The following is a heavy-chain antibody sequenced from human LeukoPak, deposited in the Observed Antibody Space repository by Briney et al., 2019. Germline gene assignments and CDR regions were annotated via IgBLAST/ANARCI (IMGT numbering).Heavy chain of an antibody. CDR3: ARGTNYGDSDY. CDR1: GYTLTSYY. J-gene: IGHJ4*02. V-gene: IGHV1-46*01. D-gene: IGHD4/OR15-4a*01. CDR2: INPSGGTT. Sequence: ASVMVSCKASGYTLTSYYIHWVRQAPGQGLEWMGIINPSGGTTTYTQKFQGRVTMTRDTSTSTVYMELSSLRSEDTAVYYCARGTNYGDSDYWGQGTLVTVSS.